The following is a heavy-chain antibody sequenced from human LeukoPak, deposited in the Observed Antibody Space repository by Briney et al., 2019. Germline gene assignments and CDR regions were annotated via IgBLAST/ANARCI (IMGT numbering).Heavy chain of an antibody. Sequence: SSETLSLTCTVSGYSISSTYYWTWIRQPPGKGLEWIGEIHCSGSATYNPSLKSRVTISVDTSKNQFSLKMNSVTAADTAVYYCARGQWFRAFWSRGTPVTVSS. CDR1: GYSISSTYY. V-gene: IGHV4-38-2*02. CDR2: IHCSGSA. CDR3: ARGQWFRAF. D-gene: IGHD3-10*01. J-gene: IGHJ4*02.